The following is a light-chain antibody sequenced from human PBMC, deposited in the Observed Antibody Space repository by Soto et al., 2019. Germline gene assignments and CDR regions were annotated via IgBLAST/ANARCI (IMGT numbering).Light chain of an antibody. CDR3: CSYAGSFTYV. CDR2: DDT. CDR1: SSGVGGNSY. V-gene: IGLV2-11*01. J-gene: IGLJ1*01. Sequence: QSALIQPRSVSGSPGQSVTISCTGTSSGVGGNSYVSWYQQHPGKAPKLLIYDDTKRPSGVPDLFSGSKSGNTASLTISGLQAEDEADYYCCSYAGSFTYVFGTGTKVTVL.